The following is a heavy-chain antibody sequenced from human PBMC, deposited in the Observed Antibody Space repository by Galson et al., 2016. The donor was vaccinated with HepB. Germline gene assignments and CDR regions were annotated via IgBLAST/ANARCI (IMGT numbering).Heavy chain of an antibody. CDR3: AREPVRLDDLLTGPPKNPDY. Sequence: SLRLSCAASGFTFSTYAMSWVRQAPGKGLEWVSYISSSGTTIYYADSVKGRFTISRDNAKNSQYLQMNSLRAEDTAVYYCAREPVRLDDLLTGPPKNPDYWGQGTLVTVSS. CDR1: GFTFSTYA. D-gene: IGHD3-9*01. J-gene: IGHJ4*02. CDR2: ISSSGTTI. V-gene: IGHV3-48*03.